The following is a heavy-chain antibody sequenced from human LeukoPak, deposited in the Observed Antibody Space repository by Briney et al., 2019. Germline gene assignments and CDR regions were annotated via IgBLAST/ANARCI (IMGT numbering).Heavy chain of an antibody. CDR3: ARRRDYDFWSGYADY. Sequence: GGSLRLSCAASGFTFSSYWMSWVRQAPGKGLEWVANIKQDGSEKYYVDSVKGRFTISRDNAKNSLYLQMNSLRAEDTAVYYCARRRDYDFWSGYADYWGQGTLVTVSS. CDR2: IKQDGSEK. D-gene: IGHD3-3*01. J-gene: IGHJ4*02. CDR1: GFTFSSYW. V-gene: IGHV3-7*01.